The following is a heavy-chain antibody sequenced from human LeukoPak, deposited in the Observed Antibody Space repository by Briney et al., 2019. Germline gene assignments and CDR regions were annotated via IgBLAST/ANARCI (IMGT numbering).Heavy chain of an antibody. D-gene: IGHD2-15*01. CDR1: GFTFSDYY. V-gene: IGHV3-11*01. Sequence: GGSLRLSCAASGFTFSDYYMSWIRQAPGKGLEWVSYISSSGSFIYYADSVKGRFTISRDNSKNTLYLQMNSLRAEDTAVYYCAKDGRGGVPRAFDVWGQGTMVTVSS. CDR3: AKDGRGGVPRAFDV. J-gene: IGHJ3*01. CDR2: ISSSGSFI.